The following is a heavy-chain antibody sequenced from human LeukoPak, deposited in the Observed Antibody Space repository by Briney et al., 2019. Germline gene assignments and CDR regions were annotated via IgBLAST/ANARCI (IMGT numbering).Heavy chain of an antibody. CDR1: GITFSSYG. D-gene: IGHD4-17*01. CDR3: ARDWTTTLTYFDY. Sequence: GRSLRLSCAAAGITFSSYGMHWGRQAPGKGLEWVALIWYDGSNKYYADSVEGRFTISRDNSKNTLYMQMNSLRAEDTAVYFCARDWTTTLTYFDYWGQGTLVTVSS. J-gene: IGHJ4*02. V-gene: IGHV3-33*01. CDR2: IWYDGSNK.